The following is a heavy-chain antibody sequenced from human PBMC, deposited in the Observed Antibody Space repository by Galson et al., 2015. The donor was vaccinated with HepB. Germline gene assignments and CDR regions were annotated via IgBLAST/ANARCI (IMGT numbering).Heavy chain of an antibody. J-gene: IGHJ4*02. CDR2: ISAYNGDT. Sequence: QSGAEVKTPGASVKVSCKTSGYSFGTNGISWMRQAPGQSLEWMGWISAYNGDTEYAQKFQGRVTMTTDSWTSTAYLELRSLRFDDTAIYYCARDPRVAAGGQSYYFDYWGQGTLVTVSS. D-gene: IGHD6-13*01. V-gene: IGHV1-18*01. CDR1: GYSFGTNG. CDR3: ARDPRVAAGGQSYYFDY.